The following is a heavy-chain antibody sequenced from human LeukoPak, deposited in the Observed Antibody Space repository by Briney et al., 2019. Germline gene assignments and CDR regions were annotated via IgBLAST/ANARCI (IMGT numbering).Heavy chain of an antibody. CDR1: GYTFTSYG. CDR3: AREVGSGSSNWFDP. V-gene: IGHV1-69*13. CDR2: IIPIFGTA. D-gene: IGHD3-10*01. Sequence: GASVKVSCKASGYTFTSYGISWVRQAPGQGLEWMGGIIPIFGTANYAQKFQGRVTITADESTSTAYMELSSLRSEDTAVYYCAREVGSGSSNWFDPWGQGTLVTVSS. J-gene: IGHJ5*02.